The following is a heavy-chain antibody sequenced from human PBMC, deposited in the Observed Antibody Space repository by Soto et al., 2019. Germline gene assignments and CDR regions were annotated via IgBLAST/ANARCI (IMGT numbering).Heavy chain of an antibody. Sequence: PGGSLRLSCAASGFTFSSYSMNWVRQAPGKGLEWVSYISSSSSTIYYADSVKGRFTISRDNAKNSLYLQMNSLRDEDTAVYYCARDTSGYSSGYYLLYYFDYWGQGTTVTVSS. CDR3: ARDTSGYSSGYYLLYYFDY. CDR1: GFTFSSYS. CDR2: ISSSSSTI. V-gene: IGHV3-48*02. J-gene: IGHJ4*03. D-gene: IGHD3-22*01.